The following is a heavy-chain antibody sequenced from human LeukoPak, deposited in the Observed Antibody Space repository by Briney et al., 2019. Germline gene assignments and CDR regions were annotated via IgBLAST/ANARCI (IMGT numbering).Heavy chain of an antibody. Sequence: KVSCKASGGTFSSYAINGVRQAPGQGLEWMGGIIPIFGTPKYPQKFQGRVAITTDESTTTAYMELASLRSQDTAVYYCARSFIYYDSSPFVGFDLWGPGTLVTVSS. CDR1: GGTFSSYA. J-gene: IGHJ5*02. CDR3: ARSFIYYDSSPFVGFDL. D-gene: IGHD3-22*01. V-gene: IGHV1-69*05. CDR2: IIPIFGTP.